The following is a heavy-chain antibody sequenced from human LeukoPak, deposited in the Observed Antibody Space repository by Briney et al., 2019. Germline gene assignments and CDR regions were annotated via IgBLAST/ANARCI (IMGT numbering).Heavy chain of an antibody. V-gene: IGHV3-23*01. Sequence: GGSLRLSCVASGFTFSNFAMSWVRQAPGKGLEWVSAISASGASTYYADSVKGRFTISRDNSRNTLYLQMNSLRVDDTAVYYCAKDARRYSGWYFFDHWGQGTLVTVSS. CDR1: GFTFSNFA. CDR3: AKDARRYSGWYFFDH. CDR2: ISASGAST. D-gene: IGHD6-19*01. J-gene: IGHJ4*02.